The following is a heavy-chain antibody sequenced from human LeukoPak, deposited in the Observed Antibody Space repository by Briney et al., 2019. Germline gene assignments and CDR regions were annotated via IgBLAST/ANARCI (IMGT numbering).Heavy chain of an antibody. Sequence: GGSLRLSCAASGFDFSSNWMHWVRHAPGQGLVWVSRIKGDGISTNYADSVNGRFTISRDNAKNTLYLQMKSLRAEDTAVYYCARGHLPTPRSAMDVWGQGTTVTVSS. D-gene: IGHD3-3*02. CDR3: ARGHLPTPRSAMDV. CDR2: IKGDGIST. J-gene: IGHJ6*02. V-gene: IGHV3-74*01. CDR1: GFDFSSNW.